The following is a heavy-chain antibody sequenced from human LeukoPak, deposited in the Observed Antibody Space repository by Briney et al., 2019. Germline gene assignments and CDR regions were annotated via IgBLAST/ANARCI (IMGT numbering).Heavy chain of an antibody. J-gene: IGHJ4*02. CDR3: TRGGGSYHFDY. CDR1: GGSISGYY. CDR2: IYTSGST. Sequence: SETLSLTCTVSGGSISGYYWNWIRQPPGKGLEWIGRIYTSGSTNYNPSVKSRVTMSVDTSKNQFSLKLSSVTAADTAVYYCTRGGGSYHFDYWGQGTLVTVSS. V-gene: IGHV4-4*07. D-gene: IGHD1-26*01.